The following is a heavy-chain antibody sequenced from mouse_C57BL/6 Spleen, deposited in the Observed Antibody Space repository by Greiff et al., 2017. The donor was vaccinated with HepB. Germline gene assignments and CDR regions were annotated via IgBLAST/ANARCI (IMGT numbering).Heavy chain of an antibody. D-gene: IGHD2-4*01. J-gene: IGHJ3*01. CDR1: GFTFSSYA. CDR2: ISDGGSYT. CDR3: ARGRTYYDYDVGFAY. Sequence: EVKVVESGGGLVKPGGSLKLSCAASGFTFSSYAMSWVRQTPEKRLEWVATISDGGSYTYYPDNVKGRFTISRDNAKNNLYLQMSHLKSEETAMYYCARGRTYYDYDVGFAYWGQGTLVTVSA. V-gene: IGHV5-4*03.